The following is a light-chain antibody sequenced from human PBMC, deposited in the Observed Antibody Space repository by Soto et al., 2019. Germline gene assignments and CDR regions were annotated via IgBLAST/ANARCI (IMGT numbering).Light chain of an antibody. J-gene: IGLJ1*01. CDR2: NSY. CDR1: SSNIGSKT. CDR3: SAWDASLNGYV. V-gene: IGLV1-44*01. Sequence: QSVLTQPPSASGTPGQRVTISCSGSSSNIGSKTVNWYQQVPGTVPKLLIYNSYQRPSGVPDRFSGSKSGTSASLAISGLQSEDDADYYRSAWDASLNGYVFGSGTKVTVL.